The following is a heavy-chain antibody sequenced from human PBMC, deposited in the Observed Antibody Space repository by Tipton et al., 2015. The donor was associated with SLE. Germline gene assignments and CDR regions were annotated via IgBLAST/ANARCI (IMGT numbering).Heavy chain of an antibody. J-gene: IGHJ4*02. CDR2: VLYDGSNE. CDR1: GFTFSSYA. D-gene: IGHD6-13*01. V-gene: IGHV3-30*14. Sequence: RSLRLSCAASGFTFSSYAMHWVRQAPGKGLEWVAVVLYDGSNEYYADSVKGRFTISRDNSKNTLYLQMDSLRAEDTAVYYCARGQFGGAAVGSWSVDYWGQGTLVTVSS. CDR3: ARGQFGGAAVGSWSVDY.